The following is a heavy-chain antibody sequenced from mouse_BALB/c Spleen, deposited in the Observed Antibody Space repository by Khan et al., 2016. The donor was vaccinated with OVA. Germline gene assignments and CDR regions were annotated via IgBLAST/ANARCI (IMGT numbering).Heavy chain of an antibody. D-gene: IGHD1-1*01. Sequence: SGAELAKPGASVKMSCKSSGYIFTSYWMHWVKQRPGQGLEWIGYINPATDYTEYNQKFTNKATLTADKSSSTAYMPLSSLTSEDSAVYYGVINSRSSAWFAYWGQGTPVTVSA. CDR3: VINSRSSAWFAY. V-gene: IGHV1-7*01. J-gene: IGHJ3*01. CDR1: GYIFTSYW. CDR2: INPATDYT.